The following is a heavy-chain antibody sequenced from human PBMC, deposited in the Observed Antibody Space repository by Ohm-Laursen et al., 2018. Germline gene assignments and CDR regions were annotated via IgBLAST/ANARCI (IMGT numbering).Heavy chain of an antibody. D-gene: IGHD2-21*01. CDR1: GFTFSDSA. V-gene: IGHV3-73*01. J-gene: IGHJ4*02. CDR2: IRGSPNSYAT. CDR3: ANRGYHDAYCGGDCLGY. Sequence: SLRLSCAAFGFTFSDSAIHWVCQPYGKGMEWVGRIRGSPNSYATEYAASVKGRFIFSRDDSKNTAYLQMTSLKTEDTAVYYCANRGYHDAYCGGDCLGYWGQGTLVTVSS.